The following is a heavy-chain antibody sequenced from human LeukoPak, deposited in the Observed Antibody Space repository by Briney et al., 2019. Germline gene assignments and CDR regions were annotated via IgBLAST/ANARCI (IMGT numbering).Heavy chain of an antibody. CDR3: VSDTALGY. Sequence: GGSLRLSCAASGFTFSNYWMHWVRQAPGKGLVWVSRIKTDGSSTFYADSVKGRFTISRDNAKNTMYLHMNSLRVEDTAVYYCVSDTALGYWGQGTLVTVST. CDR1: GFTFSNYW. J-gene: IGHJ4*02. V-gene: IGHV3-74*01. CDR2: IKTDGSST. D-gene: IGHD5-18*01.